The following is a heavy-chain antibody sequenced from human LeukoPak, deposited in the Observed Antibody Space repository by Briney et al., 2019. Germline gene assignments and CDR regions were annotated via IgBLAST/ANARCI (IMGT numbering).Heavy chain of an antibody. CDR2: IKQDGSEK. D-gene: IGHD4-17*01. CDR1: GFTFSSYW. J-gene: IGHJ6*03. Sequence: GGSLRLSCAASGFTFSSYWMSWVRQAPGKGREWVANIKQDGSEKYYVDSVKGRFTISRDNAKNSLYLQMNSLRAEDTAVYYCARAERFFGDYYYYYYMDVWGKGTTVTVSS. V-gene: IGHV3-7*01. CDR3: ARAERFFGDYYYYYYMDV.